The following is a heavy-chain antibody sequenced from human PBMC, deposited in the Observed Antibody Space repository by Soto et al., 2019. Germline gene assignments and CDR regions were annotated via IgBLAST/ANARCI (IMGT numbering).Heavy chain of an antibody. CDR3: ARVPTSRSRAHFDY. J-gene: IGHJ4*02. CDR2: ISYDGSNK. D-gene: IGHD1-26*01. Sequence: QVQLVESGGGVVQPGRSLRLSCAASGFTFSSYAMHWVGQAPGKGLEWVAVISYDGSNKYYADSVKGRFTISRDNSKNTLYLQMNSPRAEDTAVYYCARVPTSRSRAHFDYWGQGPLVTVSS. CDR1: GFTFSSYA. V-gene: IGHV3-30-3*01.